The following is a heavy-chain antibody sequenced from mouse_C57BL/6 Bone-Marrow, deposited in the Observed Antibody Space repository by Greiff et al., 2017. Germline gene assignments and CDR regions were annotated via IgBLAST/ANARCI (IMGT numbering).Heavy chain of an antibody. J-gene: IGHJ4*01. V-gene: IGHV1-55*01. CDR1: GYTFTSYW. Sequence: VQLQQPGAELVKPGASVKMSCKASGYTFTSYWITWVKQRPGQGLEWIGDIYPGSGSTNYNEKFKSKATLTVDTSSSTAYIQLSSLTSEDSAVYYCARRPNYYAMDYWGQGTSVTVSS. CDR3: ARRPNYYAMDY. CDR2: IYPGSGST.